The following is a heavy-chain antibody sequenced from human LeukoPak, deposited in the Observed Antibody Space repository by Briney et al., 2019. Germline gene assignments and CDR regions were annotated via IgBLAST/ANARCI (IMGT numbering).Heavy chain of an antibody. V-gene: IGHV3-74*01. Sequence: GGSLRLSCAASGFTFSNYWMHWVRQVPGKGLVWVSRIKGGGSHTIYADSVKGRFTISRDNAKNTLYLQMKSLRAEDTAVYYCVRDWDHFDFDSWGQGTLVTVSS. J-gene: IGHJ5*01. CDR3: VRDWDHFDFDS. CDR2: IKGGGSHT. CDR1: GFTFSNYW. D-gene: IGHD3-9*01.